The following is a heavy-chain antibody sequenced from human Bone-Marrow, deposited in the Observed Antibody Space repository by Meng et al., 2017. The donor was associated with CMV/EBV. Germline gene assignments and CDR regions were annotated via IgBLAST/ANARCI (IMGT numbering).Heavy chain of an antibody. D-gene: IGHD2-21*01. J-gene: IGHJ6*02. Sequence: GGSLRLSCAASGFTFSSYGVIWVRQAPGRGLEWVSYISRSSSTISYADSVKGRFTISRDNAKNSLYLQMNGLRAEDTAVYYCARDAGDSGCGMDVWGQGTTVTVSS. CDR2: ISRSSSTI. V-gene: IGHV3-48*04. CDR3: ARDAGDSGCGMDV. CDR1: GFTFSSYG.